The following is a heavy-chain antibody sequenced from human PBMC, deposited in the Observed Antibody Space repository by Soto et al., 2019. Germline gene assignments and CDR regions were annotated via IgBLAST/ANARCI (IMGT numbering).Heavy chain of an antibody. CDR1: GFTFSSYS. CDR3: ARESGYSYGYSADSDGMYV. D-gene: IGHD5-18*01. CDR2: ISSSSSYI. Sequence: EVQLVESGGGLVKPGGSLRLSCAASGFTFSSYSMNWVRQAPGKGLEWVSSISSSSSYIYYADSVKGRFTISRDNAQNSLYLQMNSLRAEDTAVYYCARESGYSYGYSADSDGMYVCGQGTTVTVSS. V-gene: IGHV3-21*01. J-gene: IGHJ6*02.